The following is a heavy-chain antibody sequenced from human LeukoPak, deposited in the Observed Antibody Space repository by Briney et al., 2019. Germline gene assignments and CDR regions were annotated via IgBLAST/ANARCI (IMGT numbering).Heavy chain of an antibody. V-gene: IGHV3-23*01. D-gene: IGHD3-10*01. CDR2: ISGSGGST. CDR1: GFTLSSYA. Sequence: PGGSLRLSCAPSGFTLSSYAMSSVPQAPGRGLESVSAISGSGGSTYYADSVKGRFTISRDNSKTTLYLQMNSLRAEDTAVYYCAKDPGYYGSDVGYWGQGTLVTVSS. J-gene: IGHJ4*02. CDR3: AKDPGYYGSDVGY.